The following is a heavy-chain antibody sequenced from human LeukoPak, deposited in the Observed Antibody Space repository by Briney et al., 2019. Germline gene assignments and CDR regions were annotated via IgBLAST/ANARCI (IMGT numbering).Heavy chain of an antibody. D-gene: IGHD1-26*01. CDR2: ISSSSSYI. V-gene: IGHV3-21*01. Sequence: PGGSLRLSCAASGFTFSSYSMNWVRQAPGKELEWVSFISSSSSYIYYAESVKGRFTISRDNAKNSLYLQMNSLRAEDTAVYYCATQWELHPAFWGQGTLVTVSS. CDR1: GFTFSSYS. CDR3: ATQWELHPAF. J-gene: IGHJ4*02.